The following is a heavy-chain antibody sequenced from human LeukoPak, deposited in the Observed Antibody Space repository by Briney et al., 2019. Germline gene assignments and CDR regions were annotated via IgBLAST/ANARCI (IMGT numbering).Heavy chain of an antibody. CDR2: INQDGSRE. D-gene: IGHD3-16*01. J-gene: IGHJ4*02. Sequence: PGESLKISCAVSGFTFSKYYMTWVRQAPGKGLEWVANINQDGSRENYMASVKGRFTISRDNAKASLYLQMDSLRAEDSAIYYCAKAYYDTNNYPGYWGQGTLVIVSS. V-gene: IGHV3-7*01. CDR3: AKAYYDTNNYPGY. CDR1: GFTFSKYY.